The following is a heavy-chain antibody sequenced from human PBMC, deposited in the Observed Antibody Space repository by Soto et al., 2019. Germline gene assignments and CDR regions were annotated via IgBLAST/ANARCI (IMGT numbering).Heavy chain of an antibody. CDR2: ISYDGSNK. Sequence: GGSLRLSCAASGFTFSSYAMHWVRQAPGKGLEWVAVISYDGSNKYYADSVKGRFTISRDNSKNTLYLQMNSLRAEDTAVYYCAKDQRYIYGLGGMDVWGQGTTVTVSS. CDR1: GFTFSSYA. D-gene: IGHD5-18*01. V-gene: IGHV3-30-3*01. CDR3: AKDQRYIYGLGGMDV. J-gene: IGHJ6*02.